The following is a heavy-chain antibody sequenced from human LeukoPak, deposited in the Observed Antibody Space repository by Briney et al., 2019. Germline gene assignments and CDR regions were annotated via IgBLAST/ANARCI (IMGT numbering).Heavy chain of an antibody. CDR1: GYTFTSYA. CDR3: AIPLWFGELPFDY. J-gene: IGHJ4*02. V-gene: IGHV1-3*01. CDR2: INAGNGNT. Sequence: GASVKVSCKASGYTFTSYAMHWVRQAPGQRLEWMGWINAGNGNTKYSQKFQGRVTITRDTSASTAYMELSSLRSEDTAVYYYAIPLWFGELPFDYWGQGSLVTVSS. D-gene: IGHD3-10*01.